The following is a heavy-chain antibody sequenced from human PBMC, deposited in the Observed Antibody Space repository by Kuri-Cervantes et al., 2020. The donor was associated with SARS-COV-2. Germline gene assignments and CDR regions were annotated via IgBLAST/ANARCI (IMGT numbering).Heavy chain of an antibody. D-gene: IGHD1-14*01. CDR3: ARDGGALAEYYFDY. J-gene: IGHJ4*02. V-gene: IGHV4-59*01. CDR1: GGSISSYY. Sequence: SETLSLTCTVSGGSISSYYWSWIRQPPGKGLEWIGSIYHSGSTYYNPSLKSRVTISVDTSKDQFSLNLSSVTAADTAVYYCARDGGALAEYYFDYWGQGTLVTVSS. CDR2: IYHSGST.